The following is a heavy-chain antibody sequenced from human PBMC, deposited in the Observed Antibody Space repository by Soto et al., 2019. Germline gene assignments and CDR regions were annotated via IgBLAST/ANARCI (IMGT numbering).Heavy chain of an antibody. CDR1: GASIRSYY. Sequence: QMQLQESGPGLVKPSETLSLTCSVSGASIRSYYWHWIRQPPGKGLEWIGYVYTSDYTRYSSSLKSRVTISVDTSKSQFSLKLTSVTAADTAVYYCARQSTGYSVEVDYWGQGTLVTVSS. CDR2: VYTSDYT. J-gene: IGHJ4*02. CDR3: ARQSTGYSVEVDY. V-gene: IGHV4-59*08. D-gene: IGHD6-13*01.